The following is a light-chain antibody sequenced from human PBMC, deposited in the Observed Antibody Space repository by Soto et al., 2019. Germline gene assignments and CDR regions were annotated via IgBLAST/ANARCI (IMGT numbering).Light chain of an antibody. Sequence: QSALTQPPSASGSPGQSVTISCTGTSSDVGGYNYVSWYQQHPGKAPKLMIYEVSKRPSGVPDRFSGSKSGHTASLTVSGLEAEDEADYYCSSYAGSRGVVFGGGTQLTV. CDR1: SSDVGGYNY. CDR2: EVS. CDR3: SSYAGSRGVV. J-gene: IGLJ2*01. V-gene: IGLV2-8*01.